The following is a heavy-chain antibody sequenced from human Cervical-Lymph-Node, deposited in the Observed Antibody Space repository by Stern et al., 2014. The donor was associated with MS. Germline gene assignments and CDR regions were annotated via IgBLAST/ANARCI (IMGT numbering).Heavy chain of an antibody. CDR2: ISAYNGET. CDR3: AVLSVDADFDY. J-gene: IGHJ4*02. Sequence: VQLVESGAEVKTPGASVKVSCTASGYTFTDYAISWVRQAPGQALEWMAWISAYNGETNFAQEVQGRVSLTTDTATSTAYMELRSLRSDDTAVYYCAVLSVDADFDYWGQGTLVTVSS. V-gene: IGHV1-18*01. CDR1: GYTFTDYA. D-gene: IGHD5-18*01.